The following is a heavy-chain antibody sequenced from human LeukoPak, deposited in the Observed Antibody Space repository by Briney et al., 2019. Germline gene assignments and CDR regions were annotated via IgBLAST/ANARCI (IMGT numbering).Heavy chain of an antibody. CDR1: GFIFSTYG. V-gene: IGHV3-23*01. J-gene: IGHJ4*02. CDR3: AKTSGYDSLFDY. CDR2: NSGGSS. D-gene: IGHD5-12*01. Sequence: GGSLRLSCAASGFIFSTYGVYWVRQAPGKGLEWVSSNSGGSSYYADSVKGRFTISRDNSKNTLYPQMNSLRAEDTAVYYCAKTSGYDSLFDYWGQGTLVTVSS.